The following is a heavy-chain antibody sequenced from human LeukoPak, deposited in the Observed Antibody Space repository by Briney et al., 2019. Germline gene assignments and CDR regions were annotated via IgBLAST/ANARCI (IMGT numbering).Heavy chain of an antibody. V-gene: IGHV1-2*02. CDR2: INPNSGGT. Sequence: ASVKVSCKASGYTFTGYYMHWVRQAPGQGLEWMGWINPNSGGTNYAQEFQGRVTMTRDTSISTAYMELSRLRSDDAAVYYCARDMEFRYSYGSNYYYGMDVWGQGTTVTVSS. D-gene: IGHD5-18*01. CDR3: ARDMEFRYSYGSNYYYGMDV. J-gene: IGHJ6*02. CDR1: GYTFTGYY.